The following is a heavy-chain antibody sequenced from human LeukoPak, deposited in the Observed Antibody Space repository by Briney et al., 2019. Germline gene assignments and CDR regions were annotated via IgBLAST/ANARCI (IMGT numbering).Heavy chain of an antibody. CDR3: ARDSGFSGTQRGEY. D-gene: IGHD3/OR15-3a*01. J-gene: IGHJ4*02. V-gene: IGHV3-30*04. CDR1: GFTFSRSA. CDR2: ISYDGGNK. Sequence: GRSLRLSCAASGFTFSRSAMHWVRQAPGKGLEWVAIISYDGGNKYYADSVKGRFTISRDNSKNTLYLQMNSLRAEDTAVYYCARDSGFSGTQRGEYWGQGTLVTVSS.